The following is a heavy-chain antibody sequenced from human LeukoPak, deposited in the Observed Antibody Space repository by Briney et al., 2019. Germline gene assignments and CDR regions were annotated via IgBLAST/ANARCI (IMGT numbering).Heavy chain of an antibody. CDR1: GFTFSSYG. D-gene: IGHD3-22*01. J-gene: IGHJ4*02. CDR2: ISGSGGST. Sequence: GGSLRLSCAASGFTFSSYGMSWVRQAPGKGLEWVSAISGSGGSTYYADSVKGRFTISRDNSKNTLYLQMNSLRAEDTAVYYCARAKNNYYDSSGHFDYWGQGTLVTVSS. CDR3: ARAKNNYYDSSGHFDY. V-gene: IGHV3-23*01.